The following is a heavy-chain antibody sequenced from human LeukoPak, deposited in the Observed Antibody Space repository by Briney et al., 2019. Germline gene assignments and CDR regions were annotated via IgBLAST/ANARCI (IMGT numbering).Heavy chain of an antibody. Sequence: GESLKISCKGSGYNFTIYWIGWVRQMPGKGLEWMGIIYPGDSDTRYSPSFQGQVTISADKSISTAYLQWSSLKASDTAMYYCATRSPARYYYDSSGYSDDAFDIWGQGTMVTVSS. CDR3: ATRSPARYYYDSSGYSDDAFDI. V-gene: IGHV5-51*01. D-gene: IGHD3-22*01. CDR2: IYPGDSDT. J-gene: IGHJ3*02. CDR1: GYNFTIYW.